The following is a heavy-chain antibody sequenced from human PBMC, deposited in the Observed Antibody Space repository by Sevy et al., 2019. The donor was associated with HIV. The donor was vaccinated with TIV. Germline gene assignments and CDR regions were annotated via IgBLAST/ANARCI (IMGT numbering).Heavy chain of an antibody. CDR1: GFTFSSYA. Sequence: GGSLRLSCAASGFTFSSYAMHWVRQAPGKGLEWVAVISYDGSNKYYADSVKGRFTISRDNSKNTLYLQMNSLRAEDTAVYYCARDRSRGGIAVAGILGYFQHWGHGTLVTVSS. D-gene: IGHD6-19*01. CDR2: ISYDGSNK. V-gene: IGHV3-30-3*01. J-gene: IGHJ1*01. CDR3: ARDRSRGGIAVAGILGYFQH.